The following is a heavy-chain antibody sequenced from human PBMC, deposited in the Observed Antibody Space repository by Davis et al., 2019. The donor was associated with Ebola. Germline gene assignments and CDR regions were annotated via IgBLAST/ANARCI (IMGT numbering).Heavy chain of an antibody. CDR1: GYSFTRFW. Sequence: GESLKISCKDSGYSFTRFWIGWVRQMPGKGLEWMGIIYPGDSDTRYSPSFLGQVTISADKSTSTAFLQWSSLKASDTGIYYCASLRRTITGMDDSFDIWGQGTMVTVSS. CDR2: IYPGDSDT. CDR3: ASLRRTITGMDDSFDI. D-gene: IGHD7-27*01. J-gene: IGHJ3*02. V-gene: IGHV5-51*01.